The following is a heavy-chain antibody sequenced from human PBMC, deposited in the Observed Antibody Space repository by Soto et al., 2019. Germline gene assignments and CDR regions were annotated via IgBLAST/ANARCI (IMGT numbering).Heavy chain of an antibody. V-gene: IGHV1-24*01. J-gene: IGHJ4*02. Sequence: ASVKVSCKVSGYTLTELSMHWVRQAPGKGLEWMGGFDPEDGETIYAQKFQGRVTMTEDTSTDTAYMELSSLRSEDTAVYYCATYLFSSGSYYLDYWGQGTLVTVSS. CDR3: ATYLFSSGSYYLDY. CDR1: GYTLTELS. CDR2: FDPEDGET. D-gene: IGHD1-26*01.